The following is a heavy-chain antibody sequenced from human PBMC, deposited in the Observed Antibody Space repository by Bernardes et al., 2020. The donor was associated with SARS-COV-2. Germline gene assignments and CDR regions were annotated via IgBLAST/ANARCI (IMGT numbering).Heavy chain of an antibody. J-gene: IGHJ4*02. D-gene: IGHD5-18*01. V-gene: IGHV1-18*04. Sequence: ASVKVSCKASGYTFTSYGISWVRQAPGQGLEWMGWISAYNGTTNYAQQLQVRVTMTTDTSTSTAYMELRSLRSDDTAVYYCARDRDSYGPPFDYWGQGTLVTGSS. CDR1: GYTFTSYG. CDR2: ISAYNGTT. CDR3: ARDRDSYGPPFDY.